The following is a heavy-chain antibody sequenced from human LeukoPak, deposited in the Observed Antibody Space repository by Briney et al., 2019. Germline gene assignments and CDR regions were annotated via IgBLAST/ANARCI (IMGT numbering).Heavy chain of an antibody. CDR1: GFTFSSYS. J-gene: IGHJ4*02. D-gene: IGHD1-26*01. CDR2: ISSSSSTI. V-gene: IGHV3-48*02. Sequence: PGGSLRLSCAASGFTFSSYSMNWVRQAPGKGREWVSYISSSSSTIYYADSVKGRLTISRDNAKNSLYLQMNSLRDEDTAVYYCARGIYSGSYYFDYWGQGTLVTVSS. CDR3: ARGIYSGSYYFDY.